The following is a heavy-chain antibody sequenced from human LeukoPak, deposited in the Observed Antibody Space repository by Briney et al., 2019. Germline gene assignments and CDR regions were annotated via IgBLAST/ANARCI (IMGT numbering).Heavy chain of an antibody. CDR3: ARRRYGDYDY. Sequence: PSETLSLTCTVSGGSISSYYWSWIRQPPGKGLERIGYIYYSGSTNYNPSLKSRVTISVDTSKNQFSLKLSSVTAADTAVYYCARRRYGDYDYWGQGTLVTVSS. D-gene: IGHD4-17*01. CDR1: GGSISSYY. CDR2: IYYSGST. J-gene: IGHJ4*02. V-gene: IGHV4-59*08.